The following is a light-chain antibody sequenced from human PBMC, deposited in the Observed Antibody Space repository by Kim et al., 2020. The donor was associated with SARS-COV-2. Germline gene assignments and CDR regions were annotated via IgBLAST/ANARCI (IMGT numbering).Light chain of an antibody. V-gene: IGLV2-8*01. J-gene: IGLJ3*02. Sequence: GQSVTISCTGTSSDVGGYAYVSWYQHHPGKAPKLLIFQVTRRPSGVPARFSGSKSGNTASLTVSGLHADDEGDYYCSSYAVTDNLVFGGGTQLTVL. CDR1: SSDVGGYAY. CDR2: QVT. CDR3: SSYAVTDNLV.